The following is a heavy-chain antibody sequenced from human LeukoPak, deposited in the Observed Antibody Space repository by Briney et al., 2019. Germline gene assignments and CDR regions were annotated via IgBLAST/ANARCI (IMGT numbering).Heavy chain of an antibody. Sequence: PGGSLRLSCAASGFTFSSYAMSCARQAPGKGLEWVSSISGSGGSTYYADSVKGRFTISRDNSKNTLYLQMNSLRAEDTAVYYCAKEFSTGWYLSFDVYFDYWGQGTLVTVSS. CDR3: AKEFSTGWYLSFDVYFDY. CDR2: ISGSGGST. CDR1: GFTFSSYA. D-gene: IGHD6-19*01. J-gene: IGHJ4*02. V-gene: IGHV3-23*01.